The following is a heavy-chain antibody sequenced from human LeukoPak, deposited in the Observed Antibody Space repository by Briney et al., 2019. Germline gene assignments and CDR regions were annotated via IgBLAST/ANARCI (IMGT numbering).Heavy chain of an antibody. D-gene: IGHD4-17*01. J-gene: IGHJ4*02. Sequence: GGSLRLSCAASGFTFSRYWRTWVRQAPGKGLEWVASINEDGSGKHYVDSVKGRFTISRDNAQKSVYLEMNSLRAEDTAVYYCARAVTSTEGYWGQGTLVTVSS. CDR3: ARAVTSTEGY. V-gene: IGHV3-7*03. CDR2: INEDGSGK. CDR1: GFTFSRYW.